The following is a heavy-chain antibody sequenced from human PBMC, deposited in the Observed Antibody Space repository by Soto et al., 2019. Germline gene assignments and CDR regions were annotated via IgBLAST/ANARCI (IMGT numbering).Heavy chain of an antibody. V-gene: IGHV4-31*03. CDR3: ARRYCSGGSCYGAFDI. Sequence: SETLSLTCTVSGGSISSGGYYWSWIRQHPGKGLEWIGYIYYSGSTYYNPSLKSRVTILVDTSKNQFSLKLRSVTAADTAVYYCARRYCSGGSCYGAFDIWGQGTMVTVSS. J-gene: IGHJ3*02. D-gene: IGHD2-15*01. CDR2: IYYSGST. CDR1: GGSISSGGYY.